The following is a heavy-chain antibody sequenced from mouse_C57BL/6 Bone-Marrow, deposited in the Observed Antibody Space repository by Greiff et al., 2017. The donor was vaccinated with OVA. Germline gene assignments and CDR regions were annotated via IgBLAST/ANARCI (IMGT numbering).Heavy chain of an antibody. V-gene: IGHV1-52*01. Sequence: QVQLKQPGAELVRPGSSVKLSCKASGYTFTSYWMHWVKQRPIQGLEWIGNIDPSDSETHYNQKFKDKATLTVDKSSSTAYMQLSSLTSEDSAVYYCARPYYSNSFAYWGQGTLVTVSA. CDR2: IDPSDSET. J-gene: IGHJ3*01. CDR1: GYTFTSYW. D-gene: IGHD2-5*01. CDR3: ARPYYSNSFAY.